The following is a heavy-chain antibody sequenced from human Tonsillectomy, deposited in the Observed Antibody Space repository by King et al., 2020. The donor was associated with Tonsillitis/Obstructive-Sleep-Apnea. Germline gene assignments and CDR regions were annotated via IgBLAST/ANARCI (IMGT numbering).Heavy chain of an antibody. D-gene: IGHD1-26*01. Sequence: VQLVESGGGLVQPGGSLRLSCAASGFSFDNHGMTWVRPAPGTGLDWVAAVSSTWCSTYSAHSVNGRFTISRDNSKHTVFLLLNSLRDDDTAIFYCAKDQMPLGATRWFDPGGQGTLVIVSS. J-gene: IGHJ5*02. CDR3: AKDQMPLGATRWFDP. V-gene: IGHV3-23*04. CDR1: GFSFDNHG. CDR2: VSSTWCST.